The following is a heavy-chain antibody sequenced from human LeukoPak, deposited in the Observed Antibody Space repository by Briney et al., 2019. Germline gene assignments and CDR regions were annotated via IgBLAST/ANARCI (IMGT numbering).Heavy chain of an antibody. CDR2: MHHSGST. Sequence: SETLSLNCTVSLYAINSRYYSAWLRQSPGKGLEWIGSMHHSGSTDYHPSLRRRVTITGDTSKNHFSLKLTSLTVADTAIYYCARGGGRVTSYRFDYWGQGVLVTVSS. J-gene: IGHJ4*02. CDR1: LYAINSRYY. CDR3: ARGGGRVTSYRFDY. V-gene: IGHV4-38-2*02. D-gene: IGHD2-21*02.